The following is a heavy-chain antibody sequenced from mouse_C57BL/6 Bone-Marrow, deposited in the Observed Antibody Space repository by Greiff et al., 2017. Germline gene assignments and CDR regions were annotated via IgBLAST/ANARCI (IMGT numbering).Heavy chain of an antibody. V-gene: IGHV10-1*01. J-gene: IGHJ3*01. Sequence: VQLQQSGGGLVQPKRSLKLSCAASGFSFNTYAMNWVRQAPGKGLEWVARIRSKSNNYATYYADSVKDRFTISRDDSESMLYLHMNNLKSEDTAMYYCVRGWFAYWGQGTLVTVSA. CDR2: IRSKSNNYAT. CDR3: VRGWFAY. CDR1: GFSFNTYA.